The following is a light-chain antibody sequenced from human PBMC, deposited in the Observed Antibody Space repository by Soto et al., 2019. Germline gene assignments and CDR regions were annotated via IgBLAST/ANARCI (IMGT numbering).Light chain of an antibody. CDR3: QQYSAYWT. CDR2: DAS. Sequence: DIQMTQSPSTLSASVGDRVTITCRASRSINRWLAWYQQKPGKAPKLIISDASNLENGVPSRFSGSGSETEFTLTISSLQSDDLATYYCQQYSAYWTLGQGTKADIK. V-gene: IGKV1-5*01. J-gene: IGKJ1*01. CDR1: RSINRW.